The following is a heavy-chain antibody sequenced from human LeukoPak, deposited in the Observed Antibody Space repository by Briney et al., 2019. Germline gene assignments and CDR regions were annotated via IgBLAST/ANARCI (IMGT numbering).Heavy chain of an antibody. CDR3: ARVRIAVARSYYYYMDV. D-gene: IGHD6-19*01. J-gene: IGHJ6*03. V-gene: IGHV1-8*01. Sequence: GASVKVSCKASGYTFTSYDINWVRQATGQGLEWMGWMNPNSGNTGYAQKFQGRVTMTRNTSISTAYMELSSLRSEDTAVYYCARVRIAVARSYYYYMDVWGKGTTVTISS. CDR2: MNPNSGNT. CDR1: GYTFTSYD.